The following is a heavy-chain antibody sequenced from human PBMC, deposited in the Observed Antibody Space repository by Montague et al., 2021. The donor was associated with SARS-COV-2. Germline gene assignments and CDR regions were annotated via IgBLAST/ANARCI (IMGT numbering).Heavy chain of an antibody. CDR1: GFTFSSYE. Sequence: SLRLSLSASGFTFSSYEMNWVRQAPGKGLEWVSYISSSGSTIYYADSVKGRFTISRDNAKNSLYLQMNGLRAEDTAVYYCARDAEILEYSSLGSFDYWGQGTLVTVSS. V-gene: IGHV3-48*03. CDR2: ISSSGSTI. CDR3: ARDAEILEYSSLGSFDY. J-gene: IGHJ4*02. D-gene: IGHD6-6*01.